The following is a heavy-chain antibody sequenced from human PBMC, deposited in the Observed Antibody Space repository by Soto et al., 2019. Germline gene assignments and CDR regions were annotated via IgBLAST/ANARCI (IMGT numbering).Heavy chain of an antibody. Sequence: GGSLRLSCAGSGFTFSSYAMTWVRQAPGKGLEWVSTLSDSGGHTYYADSVKGRFTISRDNPKNTLYLQMNRLRAEDTAVYYCAKDSPSVSVSAARVYGMDLWGQGTTVTVSS. J-gene: IGHJ6*02. CDR3: AKDSPSVSVSAARVYGMDL. CDR2: LSDSGGHT. V-gene: IGHV3-23*01. CDR1: GFTFSSYA. D-gene: IGHD2-2*01.